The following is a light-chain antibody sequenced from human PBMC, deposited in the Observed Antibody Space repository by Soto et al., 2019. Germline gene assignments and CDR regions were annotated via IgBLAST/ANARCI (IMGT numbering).Light chain of an antibody. CDR3: CSYATYNMI. J-gene: IGLJ2*01. CDR2: SNN. Sequence: QSVLTQPPSASGTPGQRVTISCSGSSSNIGSNTVNWYQQLPGTAPKLLIYSNNQRPSGVPDRFSGSKSGTSASLAISGLQSEDEADYYCCSYATYNMILGGGTKLTVL. CDR1: SSNIGSNT. V-gene: IGLV1-44*01.